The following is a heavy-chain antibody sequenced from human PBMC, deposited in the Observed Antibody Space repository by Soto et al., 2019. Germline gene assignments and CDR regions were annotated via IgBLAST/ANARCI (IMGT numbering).Heavy chain of an antibody. V-gene: IGHV1-3*01. CDR1: GGTFSSYT. CDR3: ARDEDSYPGGY. CDR2: INAGNGNT. Sequence: ASVKVSCKASGGTFSSYTISWVRQAPGQRLEWMGWINAGNGNTKYSQKFQGRVTITRDTSASTAYMELSSLRSEDTAVYYCARDEDSYPGGYWGQGTLVTVSS. J-gene: IGHJ4*02. D-gene: IGHD5-18*01.